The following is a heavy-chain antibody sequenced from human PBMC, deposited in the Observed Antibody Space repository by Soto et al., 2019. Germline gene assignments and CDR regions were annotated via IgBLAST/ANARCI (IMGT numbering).Heavy chain of an antibody. D-gene: IGHD3-10*01. V-gene: IGHV4-38-2*01. J-gene: IGHJ6*02. Sequence: AVSGYSISSGYYWGWIRQPPGKGLEWIGSIYHSGSTYYNPSLKSRVTISVDTSKNQFSLKLSSVTAADTAAYYCARGGSGSYRYYYYGMDVWGQGTTVTVSS. CDR1: GYSISSGYY. CDR3: ARGGSGSYRYYYYGMDV. CDR2: IYHSGST.